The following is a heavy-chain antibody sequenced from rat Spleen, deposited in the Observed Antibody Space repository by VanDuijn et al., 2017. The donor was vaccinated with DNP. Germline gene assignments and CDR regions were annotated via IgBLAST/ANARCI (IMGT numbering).Heavy chain of an antibody. CDR1: GLSLTSNS. CDR3: ARKGGYYGGFDY. J-gene: IGHJ2*01. Sequence: QVQLKESGPGLVQPSQTLSLTCTVSGLSLTSNSVSWIRQTPGKGLEWMGLMWRDGGTDFNSAIKSPLSISRDTSKSQVFLKMNSLRTEDTAMYFCARKGGYYGGFDYWGQGVMVTVSP. CDR2: MWRDGGT. V-gene: IGHV2-47*01. D-gene: IGHD1-7*01.